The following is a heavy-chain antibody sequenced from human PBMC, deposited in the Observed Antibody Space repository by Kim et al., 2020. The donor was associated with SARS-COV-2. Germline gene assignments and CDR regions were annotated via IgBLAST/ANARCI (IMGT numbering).Heavy chain of an antibody. D-gene: IGHD2-15*01. CDR1: GYTLTELS. V-gene: IGHV1-24*01. CDR2: FDPEDGET. J-gene: IGHJ5*02. Sequence: ASVKVSCKVSGYTLTELSMHWVRQAPGKGLAWMGGFDPEDGETIYAQKFQGRVTMTEDTSTDTAYMELSSLRSEDTAVYYCATSREVCSDGNCYVSWFDPWGQGTLVTVSS. CDR3: ATSREVCSDGNCYVSWFDP.